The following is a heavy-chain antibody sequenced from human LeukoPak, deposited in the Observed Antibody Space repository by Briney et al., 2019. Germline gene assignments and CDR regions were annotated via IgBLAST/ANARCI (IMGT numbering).Heavy chain of an antibody. CDR1: GGSISSGDYY. CDR3: ARGRKRARGYCSGGSCYRGWFDP. Sequence: SETLSLTCTVSGGSISSGDYYWSWIRQPPGKGLEWIGYIYYSGSTYYNPSLKSRVTISVDTSKNQFSLKLSSVTAADTAVYYCARGRKRARGYCSGGSCYRGWFDPWGQGTLVTVSS. V-gene: IGHV4-30-4*01. D-gene: IGHD2-15*01. J-gene: IGHJ5*02. CDR2: IYYSGST.